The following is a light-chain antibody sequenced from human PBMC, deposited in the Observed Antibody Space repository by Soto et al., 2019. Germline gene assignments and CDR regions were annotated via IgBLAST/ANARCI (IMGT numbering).Light chain of an antibody. CDR2: QDS. V-gene: IGLV3-1*01. CDR1: KLGDKY. J-gene: IGLJ2*01. Sequence: SYELTQPPSVSVSPGQTASITCSGDKLGDKYACWYQQKPGQSPVLVIYQDSKRPSGIPERFSGSNAGNTATLTISGTQAIDEADYYCQAWDSSFVVFGGGTKVTVL. CDR3: QAWDSSFVV.